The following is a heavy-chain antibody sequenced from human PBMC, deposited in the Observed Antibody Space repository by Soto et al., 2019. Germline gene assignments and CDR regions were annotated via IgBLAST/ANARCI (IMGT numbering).Heavy chain of an antibody. CDR2: INHSGST. J-gene: IGHJ4*02. CDR1: GGSFSGYY. Sequence: SETLSLTCAVYGGSFSGYYWSWIRQPSGKGLEWIGEINHSGSTNYNPSLKSRVTISVDTSKNQFSLKLSSVNAADTAVYYCARGEPSSFVVPAAFDYWGQGTLVTVSS. D-gene: IGHD2-2*01. CDR3: ARGEPSSFVVPAAFDY. V-gene: IGHV4-34*01.